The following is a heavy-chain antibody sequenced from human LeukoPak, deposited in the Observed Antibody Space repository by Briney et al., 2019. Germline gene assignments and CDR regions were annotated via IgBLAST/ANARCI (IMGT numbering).Heavy chain of an antibody. Sequence: GGSLRLSCAASDPCFPQSYMPSIHQAPGKGLEWVSYISTTGDTIHHADSVKGRFTVSRDNAKNTLYLQMSSLRAEYTAFYYCVRVSPYFWSFCPSLDYWGLGTLVTVSS. J-gene: IGHJ4*02. D-gene: IGHD2/OR15-2a*01. CDR3: VRVSPYFWSFCPSLDY. CDR2: ISTTGDTI. CDR1: DPCFPQSY. V-gene: IGHV3-11*04.